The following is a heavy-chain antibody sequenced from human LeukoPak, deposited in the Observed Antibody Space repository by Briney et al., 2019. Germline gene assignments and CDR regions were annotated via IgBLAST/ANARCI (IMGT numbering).Heavy chain of an antibody. CDR2: IYYSGST. CDR3: ARAVAAAGDWFDP. J-gene: IGHJ5*02. D-gene: IGHD6-13*01. V-gene: IGHV4-59*01. CDR1: GGSISSYY. Sequence: SETLSLTCTVSGGSISSYYWSWIRQPPGKGLEWIGYIYYSGSTNYNPSLKSRVTIPVDTSKNQFSLKLSSVTAADTAVYYCARAVAAAGDWFDPWGQGTLVTVSS.